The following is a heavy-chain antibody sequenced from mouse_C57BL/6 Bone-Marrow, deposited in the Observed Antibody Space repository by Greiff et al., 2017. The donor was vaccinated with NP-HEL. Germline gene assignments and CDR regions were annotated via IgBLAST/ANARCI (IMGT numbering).Heavy chain of an antibody. V-gene: IGHV1-4*01. CDR3: ARSIRFLWYFDV. CDR2: INPSSGYT. CDR1: GYTFTSYT. D-gene: IGHD1-1*01. J-gene: IGHJ1*03. Sequence: QVQLKQSGAELVRPGASVKMSCKASGYTFTSYTMHWVKQRPGQGLEWIGYINPSSGYTKYNQKFKDKATLTVDKSSSTAYMQLSSLTSEDSAVYYCARSIRFLWYFDVWGTGTTVTVSS.